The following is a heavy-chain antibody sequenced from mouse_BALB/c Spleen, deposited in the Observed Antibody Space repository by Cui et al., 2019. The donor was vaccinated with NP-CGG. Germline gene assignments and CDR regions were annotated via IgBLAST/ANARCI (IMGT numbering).Heavy chain of an antibody. CDR1: GYTFTTYL. CDR2: IDPNSGNT. Sequence: QVQLQQPGAELVKPGASVKLSCKASGYTFTTYLMHWMKQRPGRGLEWIGRIDPNSGNTKYDEKFKSKATLTVDKPSSTAYMQLSSLTSEDSAVYYCARYDYYGSSYFDYWGQGTTLTVSS. D-gene: IGHD1-1*01. V-gene: IGHV1-72*01. J-gene: IGHJ2*01. CDR3: ARYDYYGSSYFDY.